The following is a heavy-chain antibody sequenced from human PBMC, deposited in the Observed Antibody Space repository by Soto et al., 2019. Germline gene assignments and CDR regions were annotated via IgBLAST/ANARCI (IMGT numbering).Heavy chain of an antibody. D-gene: IGHD3-3*01. CDR1: GFTFSSYA. CDR2: ISGSGGST. J-gene: IGHJ6*02. Sequence: PGGSLRLSCAASGFTFSSYAMSWVRQAPGKGLEWVSAISGSGGSTYYADSVKGRFTISRDNSKNTLYLQMNSLRAEDTAVYYCAKSVIRFLEWLPHYYYYGMDVWGQGTTVTVSS. CDR3: AKSVIRFLEWLPHYYYYGMDV. V-gene: IGHV3-23*01.